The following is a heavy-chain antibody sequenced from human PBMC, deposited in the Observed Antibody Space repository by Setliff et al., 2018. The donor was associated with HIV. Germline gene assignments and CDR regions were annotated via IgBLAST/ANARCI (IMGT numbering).Heavy chain of an antibody. V-gene: IGHV3-74*01. CDR1: GFTFSRYW. CDR2: INNDTTTT. D-gene: IGHD6-6*01. CDR3: TMFSISSA. Sequence: SCAASGFTFSRYWMHWVRQAPGQGLVWVSGINNDTTTTTYADSVKGRFSISRDNAKNTLYLQMNGLRGEDTAVYYCTMFSISSAWGQGTQVTVSS. J-gene: IGHJ5*02.